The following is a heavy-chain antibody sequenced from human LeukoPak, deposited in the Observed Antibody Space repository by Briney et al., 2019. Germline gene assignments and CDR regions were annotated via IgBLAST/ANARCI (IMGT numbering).Heavy chain of an antibody. J-gene: IGHJ6*02. CDR2: IYHSGST. CDR1: GGSISSGGYS. V-gene: IGHV4-30-2*01. Sequence: SETLSLTCAVSGGSISSGGYSWSWIRQPPGKGLEWIGYIYHSGSTYYNPSLKSRVTISVDRSKNQSSLKLSSVTAADTAVYYCARGSKNYYYYGMDVWGQGTTVTVSS. CDR3: ARGSKNYYYYGMDV.